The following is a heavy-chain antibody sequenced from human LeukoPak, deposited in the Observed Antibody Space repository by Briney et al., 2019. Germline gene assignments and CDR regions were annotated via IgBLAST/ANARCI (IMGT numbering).Heavy chain of an antibody. CDR3: ARAKTPAQLERPWVNWFDP. D-gene: IGHD1-1*01. CDR1: GGTFSSYA. J-gene: IGHJ5*02. Sequence: GASVKVSCKASGGTFSSYAISWVRQAPGQGLEWIGGIIPIFGTANYAQKFQGRVTITTDESTSTAYMELSSLRSEDTAVYYCARAKTPAQLERPWVNWFDPWGQGTLVTVSS. V-gene: IGHV1-69*05. CDR2: IIPIFGTA.